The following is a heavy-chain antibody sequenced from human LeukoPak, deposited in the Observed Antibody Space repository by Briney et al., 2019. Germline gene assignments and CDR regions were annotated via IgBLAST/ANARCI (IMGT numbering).Heavy chain of an antibody. Sequence: SETLSLTCAVYGGSFSGYYWSWIRQPPRKGLEWIGEINHSGSTNYNPSLKSRVTISVDTSKNQFSLKLSSVTAADTAVYYCARADSVIPFDYWGQGTLVTVSS. CDR3: ARADSVIPFDY. D-gene: IGHD2-21*01. J-gene: IGHJ4*02. CDR1: GGSFSGYY. V-gene: IGHV4-34*01. CDR2: INHSGST.